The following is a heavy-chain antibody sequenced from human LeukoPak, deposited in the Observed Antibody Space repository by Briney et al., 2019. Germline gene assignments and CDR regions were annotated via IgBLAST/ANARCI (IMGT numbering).Heavy chain of an antibody. CDR2: ISYDGSNK. V-gene: IGHV3-30-3*01. D-gene: IGHD2-15*01. CDR3: ARAEVAATFDY. CDR1: GFTFSSYA. J-gene: IGHJ4*02. Sequence: QPGRSLRLSCAASGFTFSSYAMHWVRQAPGKGLEWVAVISYDGSNKYYADSVKGRFTISRDNSKNTLYLQMNSLRAEDTAVYYCARAEVAATFDYWGQGTLVTVSS.